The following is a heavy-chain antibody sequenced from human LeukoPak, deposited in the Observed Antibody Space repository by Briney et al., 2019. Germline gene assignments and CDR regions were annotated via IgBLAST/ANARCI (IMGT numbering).Heavy chain of an antibody. CDR3: ARGSVIAIPGY. CDR1: GFTFSSYS. J-gene: IGHJ4*02. Sequence: GGSLGLSCAASGFTFSSYSMNWVRQAPGKGLEWVSYISSSSSTIYYADSVKGRFTISRDNAKNSLYLQMNSLRAEDTAVYYCARGSVIAIPGYWGQGTLVTVSS. D-gene: IGHD2-21*01. CDR2: ISSSSSTI. V-gene: IGHV3-48*01.